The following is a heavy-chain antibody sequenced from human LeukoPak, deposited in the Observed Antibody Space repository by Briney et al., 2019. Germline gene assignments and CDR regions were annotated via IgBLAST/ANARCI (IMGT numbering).Heavy chain of an antibody. CDR2: IYTSGST. J-gene: IGHJ6*03. CDR1: GGSVTSGSYY. V-gene: IGHV4-61*02. Sequence: SETLSLTCTASGGSVTSGSYYWSWIRQPAGKGLEWIGRIYTSGSTYYNPSLKNRVTISLDMSKSRFSLRLTSVTAADTAVYYCAAYYYYMDVWGKGTTVTVSS. CDR3: AAYYYYMDV.